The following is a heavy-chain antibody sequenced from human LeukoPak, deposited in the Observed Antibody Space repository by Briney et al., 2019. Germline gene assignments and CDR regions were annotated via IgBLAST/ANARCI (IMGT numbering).Heavy chain of an antibody. CDR2: IIPIFGTA. CDR1: GGTFSFYA. D-gene: IGHD6-19*01. Sequence: ASVNFTCKASGGTFSFYAISWVRQAPGPGLEWMGRIIPIFGTANSAQKFQGRVTITTDESTSTAYMELSSLRSEDTAVYYCAREATQYSGGWYPYYYYYYYMDVWGKGTTVTVSS. J-gene: IGHJ6*03. CDR3: AREATQYSGGWYPYYYYYYYMDV. V-gene: IGHV1-69*05.